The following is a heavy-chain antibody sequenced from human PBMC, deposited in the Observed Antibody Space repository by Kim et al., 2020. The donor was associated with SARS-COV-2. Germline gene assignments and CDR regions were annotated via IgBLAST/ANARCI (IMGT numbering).Heavy chain of an antibody. D-gene: IGHD4-17*01. Sequence: SETLSLTCAVYGGSFSGYYWSWIRQPPGKGLEWIGEINHSGSTNYNPSLQSRVTISVDTSKNQFSLKLSSVTAADTAVYYCARGLTVTTFYYYYGMDVWG. CDR2: INHSGST. CDR3: ARGLTVTTFYYYYGMDV. J-gene: IGHJ6*01. V-gene: IGHV4-34*01. CDR1: GGSFSGYY.